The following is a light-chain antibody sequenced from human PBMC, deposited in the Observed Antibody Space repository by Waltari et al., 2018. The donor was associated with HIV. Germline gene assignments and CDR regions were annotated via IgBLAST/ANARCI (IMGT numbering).Light chain of an antibody. CDR2: DAS. CDR1: QSVSSY. V-gene: IGKV3-11*01. Sequence: ELVLTQSPATLSLSPGERAPLSCRASQSVSSYLAWYQQKPGQAPRLLIYDASNRATGIPARFSGSGSGTDFTLTISILEPEDVAVYYCQQRSNWQTFGGGTKVEIK. CDR3: QQRSNWQT. J-gene: IGKJ4*01.